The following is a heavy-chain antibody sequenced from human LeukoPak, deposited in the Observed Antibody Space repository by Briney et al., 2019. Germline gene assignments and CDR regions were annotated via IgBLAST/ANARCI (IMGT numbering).Heavy chain of an antibody. D-gene: IGHD3-22*01. Sequence: PGGSLRLSCAASGFTFCDYSMNWVRQAPGKGLEWVSAISGSGGSTYYADSVKGRFTISRDNSKNTLYLQMNSLRAEDTAVYYCAKKYYYDSSGYYYFDYWGQGTLVTVSS. V-gene: IGHV3-23*01. CDR1: GFTFCDYS. CDR3: AKKYYYDSSGYYYFDY. CDR2: ISGSGGST. J-gene: IGHJ4*02.